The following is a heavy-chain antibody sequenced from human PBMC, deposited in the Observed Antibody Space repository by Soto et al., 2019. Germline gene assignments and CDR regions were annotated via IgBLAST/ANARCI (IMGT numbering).Heavy chain of an antibody. J-gene: IGHJ4*02. V-gene: IGHV3-74*03. D-gene: IGHD3-16*01. CDR1: GFTFTHYR. Sequence: GGSLRLSCAASGFTFTHYRIHWVRQPPGKGLEWVGRINSDGARIEYGDSVKGRFNISRDNAHNMVFLQMNSLTDEDSGIYFCARAGDSHYVQHXWGQATLVTVSX. CDR3: ARAGDSHYVQHX. CDR2: INSDGARI.